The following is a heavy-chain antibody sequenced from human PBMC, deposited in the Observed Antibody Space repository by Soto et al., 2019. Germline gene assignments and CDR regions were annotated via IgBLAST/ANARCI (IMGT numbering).Heavy chain of an antibody. Sequence: GGSLRLSCAASGFTFSSYAMSWVRQAPGKGLEWVSAISGSGGSTYYADSVKGRFTISRDNSKNTLYLQMNSLRAEDTAVYYCAKGGDYYDSSGYWIVTPGAWNLGYYYYGMDVWGQGTTVTVSS. CDR2: ISGSGGST. CDR1: GFTFSSYA. D-gene: IGHD3-22*01. CDR3: AKGGDYYDSSGYWIVTPGAWNLGYYYYGMDV. V-gene: IGHV3-23*01. J-gene: IGHJ6*02.